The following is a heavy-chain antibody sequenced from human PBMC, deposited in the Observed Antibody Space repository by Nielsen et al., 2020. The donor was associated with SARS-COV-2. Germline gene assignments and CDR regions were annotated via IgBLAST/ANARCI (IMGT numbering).Heavy chain of an antibody. CDR3: ARDNLRTPGIWFGELNDAFDI. CDR1: GFTFSDYY. D-gene: IGHD3-10*01. Sequence: GGSLRLSCAASGFTFSDYYMSWIRQAPGKGLEWVSYISSSSSYTNYADSVKGRFTISRDNAKNSLYLQMNSLRAEDTAVYYCARDNLRTPGIWFGELNDAFDIWGQGTMVTVSS. J-gene: IGHJ3*02. CDR2: ISSSSSYT. V-gene: IGHV3-11*05.